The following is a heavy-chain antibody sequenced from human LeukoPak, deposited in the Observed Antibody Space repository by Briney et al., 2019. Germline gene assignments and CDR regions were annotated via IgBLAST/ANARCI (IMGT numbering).Heavy chain of an antibody. V-gene: IGHV3-7*01. D-gene: IGHD2-8*01. CDR3: ARVSCTNGVCYGFDY. CDR1: GFTISRFW. J-gene: IGHJ4*02. Sequence: PGGSLRLSCAASGFTISRFWISWVRQAPGKGLEWVANIKQDGSEKYYVDSVKGRFTISRDNAKNSLYLQMNSLRGEDTAVFYCARVSCTNGVCYGFDYWGQGTLVTVSS. CDR2: IKQDGSEK.